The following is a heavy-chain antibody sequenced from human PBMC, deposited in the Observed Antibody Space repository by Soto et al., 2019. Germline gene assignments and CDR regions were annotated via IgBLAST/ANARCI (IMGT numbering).Heavy chain of an antibody. J-gene: IGHJ4*02. D-gene: IGHD3-16*01. CDR1: GFNFSSYA. CDR3: ARTAPMDAGDKYYYDF. V-gene: IGHV3-23*01. CDR2: ITTSGDRS. Sequence: GGSLRLSCAASGFNFSSYAMSWIRQAPGKGPEWVAGITTSGDRSGYADSVKGRFTVSRDNSQNTMYLQLNSLTSEDTAIYYCARTAPMDAGDKYYYDFWGQGALVTVSS.